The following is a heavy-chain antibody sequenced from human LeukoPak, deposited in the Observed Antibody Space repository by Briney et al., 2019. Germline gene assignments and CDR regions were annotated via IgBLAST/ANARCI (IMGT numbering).Heavy chain of an antibody. CDR1: GFTFSSYA. CDR2: ISGSSTRT. J-gene: IGHJ1*01. Sequence: PGGSLRLSCADSGFTFSSYAMSWVRQAPGKGLEWVSSISGSSTRTCYADSVKGRFTVSRDNPKNTLYLQMNSLRAEDTAVYYCTCAVAGDGYYEAEYFQHWGQGTLVTVSS. CDR3: TCAVAGDGYYEAEYFQH. V-gene: IGHV3-23*01. D-gene: IGHD3-22*01.